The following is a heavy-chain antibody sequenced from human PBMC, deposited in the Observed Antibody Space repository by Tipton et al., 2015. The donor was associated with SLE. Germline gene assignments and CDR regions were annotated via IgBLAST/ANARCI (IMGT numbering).Heavy chain of an antibody. CDR2: IYSGGST. CDR3: ARGGGSYYDY. Sequence: TLSLTCTVSGGSISSHYWSWIRQPPGKTLEWFGYIYSGGSTNYNPSLRSRVSISVDTSKNQFSLRVRSVTAADTAVYYCARGGGSYYDYWGQGTLVTVSS. D-gene: IGHD1-26*01. J-gene: IGHJ4*02. CDR1: GGSISSHY. V-gene: IGHV4-59*08.